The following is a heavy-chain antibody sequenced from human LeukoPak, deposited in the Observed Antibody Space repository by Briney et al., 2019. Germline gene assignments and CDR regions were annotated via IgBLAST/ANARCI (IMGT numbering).Heavy chain of an antibody. CDR2: ISSSGSTI. Sequence: GGSLRLSCAASGFTFSDYYMSWIRQAPGKGLEWVSYISSSGSTIYYADSVKGRFTISGDNAKNSLYLQMNSLRAEDTAVYYCARWLRYFDWLFDYYGMDVWGQGTTVTVSS. CDR1: GFTFSDYY. D-gene: IGHD3-9*01. CDR3: ARWLRYFDWLFDYYGMDV. V-gene: IGHV3-11*01. J-gene: IGHJ6*02.